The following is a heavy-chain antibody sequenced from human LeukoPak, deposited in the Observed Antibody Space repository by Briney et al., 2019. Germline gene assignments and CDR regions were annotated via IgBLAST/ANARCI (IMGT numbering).Heavy chain of an antibody. J-gene: IGHJ4*02. CDR1: GFTFSSYS. D-gene: IGHD6-6*01. CDR2: ISSTSSTI. CDR3: AREPTGYTSSSFDF. V-gene: IGHV3-48*01. Sequence: GSLRLSCAASGFTFSSYSITWVRQAPGKGLEWVSYISSTSSTIYYADSVKGRFTISRDNAKNSLYLQMNSLRAEDTAIYYCAREPTGYTSSSFDFWGQGTLVTVSS.